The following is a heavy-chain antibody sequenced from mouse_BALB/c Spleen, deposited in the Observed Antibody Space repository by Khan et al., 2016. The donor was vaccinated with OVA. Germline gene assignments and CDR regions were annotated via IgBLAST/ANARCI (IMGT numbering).Heavy chain of an antibody. CDR1: GYTFTNYW. Sequence: QVRLQQSGAELAKPGASVKMSCKASGYTFTNYWMHWVKQRPGQGLEWIGYIDPTTGYTEYNQKFKDKATLTADKSSSTAYMQLSSLTSEDSAVXYCTSHGSSYTWFGYWDQGTLVTVSA. D-gene: IGHD1-1*01. CDR3: TSHGSSYTWFGY. V-gene: IGHV1-7*01. J-gene: IGHJ3*01. CDR2: IDPTTGYT.